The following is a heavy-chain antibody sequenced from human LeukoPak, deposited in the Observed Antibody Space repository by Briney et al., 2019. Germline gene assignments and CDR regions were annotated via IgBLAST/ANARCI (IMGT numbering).Heavy chain of an antibody. CDR3: ARDLREGYCSSTSCYAKDY. CDR1: GYTFRSYW. Sequence: GGSLRLSCAASGYTFRSYWMHWVRQAPGKGLVWVSRINSDGSSTSYADSVKGRFTISRDNAKNTLYLQMNSLRAEDTAVYYCARDLREGYCSSTSCYAKDYWGQGTLVTVSS. CDR2: INSDGSST. J-gene: IGHJ4*02. D-gene: IGHD2-2*01. V-gene: IGHV3-74*01.